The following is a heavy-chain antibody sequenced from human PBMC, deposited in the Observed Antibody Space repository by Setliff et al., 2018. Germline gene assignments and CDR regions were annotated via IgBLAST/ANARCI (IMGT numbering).Heavy chain of an antibody. V-gene: IGHV3-23*01. Sequence: AGGSLRLSCAASGFTFSNFAMGWVRQGPEKGLEWVSVITGDGGATYYIDSVKGRFTISRDNSKNTLYLQMNSLRAEDTAIYSCAKFSSVPGSRFFDYWGQGALVTVSS. D-gene: IGHD2-2*01. CDR3: AKFSSVPGSRFFDY. CDR1: GFTFSNFA. J-gene: IGHJ4*02. CDR2: ITGDGGAT.